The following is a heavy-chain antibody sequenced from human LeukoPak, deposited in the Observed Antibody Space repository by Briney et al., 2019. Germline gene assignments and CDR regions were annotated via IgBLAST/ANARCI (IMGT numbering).Heavy chain of an antibody. CDR3: ARGIDY. CDR1: GFTFSDHY. V-gene: IGHV3-48*01. Sequence: GGSLRLSCAASGFTFSDHYMDWVRQAPGKGLEWVSYISSSSSTIYYADSVKGRFTISRDNAKNSLYLQMNSLRAEDTAVYCCARGIDYWGQGTLVTVSS. CDR2: ISSSSSTI. J-gene: IGHJ4*02.